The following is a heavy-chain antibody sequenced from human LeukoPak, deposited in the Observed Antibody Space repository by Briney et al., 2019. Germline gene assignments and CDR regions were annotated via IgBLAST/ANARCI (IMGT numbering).Heavy chain of an antibody. CDR3: ASALYCSSTSCPGGHFDY. CDR1: GGTFSSYA. D-gene: IGHD2-2*01. V-gene: IGHV1-69*05. J-gene: IGHJ4*02. Sequence: ASVTVSCKASGGTFSSYAISWVRQAPGQGLEWMGGIIPIFGTANYAQKFQGRVTITTDESTSTAYMELSSLSSEDTAVYYCASALYCSSTSCPGGHFDYWGQGTLVTVSS. CDR2: IIPIFGTA.